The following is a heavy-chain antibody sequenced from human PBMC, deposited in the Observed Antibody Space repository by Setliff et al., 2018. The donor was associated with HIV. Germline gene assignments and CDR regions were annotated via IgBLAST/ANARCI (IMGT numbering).Heavy chain of an antibody. Sequence: ASVKSSCKASGYTFTSYAMHWVRQAPGQSLEWMGWINADNGNTKYSQKFQGRVTITRDTSASTAYVEMSSLRSEDTALYYCAREGQWLDMGDAFDIWGQGTMVTVSS. D-gene: IGHD6-19*01. CDR1: GYTFTSYA. V-gene: IGHV1-3*01. J-gene: IGHJ3*02. CDR3: AREGQWLDMGDAFDI. CDR2: INADNGNT.